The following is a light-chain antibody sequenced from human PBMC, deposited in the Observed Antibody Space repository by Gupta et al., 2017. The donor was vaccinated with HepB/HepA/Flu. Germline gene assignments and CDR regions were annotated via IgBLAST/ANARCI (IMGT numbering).Light chain of an antibody. CDR1: SSSFGGNY. CDR2: RNN. V-gene: IGLV1-47*01. J-gene: IGLJ2*01. Sequence: QSVLTQPPSASGTPGPRIPCSCSGSSSSFGGNYVYWYQQLPGTASKLLIYRNNQRPSGVPDRFSGSKSGTSASLAISGLRSEAEADYYCAAWDDSLSAVVFGGGTKLTV. CDR3: AAWDDSLSAVV.